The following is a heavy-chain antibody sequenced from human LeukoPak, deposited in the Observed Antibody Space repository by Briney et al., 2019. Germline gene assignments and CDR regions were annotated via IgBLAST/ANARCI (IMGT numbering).Heavy chain of an antibody. Sequence: SVKVSCKASGGTFSSYAISWVRQAPGQGLEWMGGIIPIFGTANYAQKFQGRVTITADESTSTAYMELSSLRSEDTAVYYCARGRGGTVVRGYLDYWGQGTLVTVSS. D-gene: IGHD3-10*01. CDR1: GGTFSSYA. J-gene: IGHJ4*02. V-gene: IGHV1-69*13. CDR3: ARGRGGTVVRGYLDY. CDR2: IIPIFGTA.